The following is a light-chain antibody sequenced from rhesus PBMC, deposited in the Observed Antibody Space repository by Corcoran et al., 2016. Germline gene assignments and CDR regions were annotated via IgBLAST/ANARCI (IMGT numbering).Light chain of an antibody. Sequence: QSALTQPPSVSKSLVQSVTISCTGTSGDVGGTKYVSWYQQHPGKAPKLLIYEVSERPSGVSDRFSGSKSANTASLTISGLQAEDEADYHCCSFGTGGTFIFGSGTRLTVL. CDR2: EVS. CDR3: CSFGTGGTFI. J-gene: IGLJ1*01. V-gene: IGLV2S9*01. CDR1: SGDVGGTKY.